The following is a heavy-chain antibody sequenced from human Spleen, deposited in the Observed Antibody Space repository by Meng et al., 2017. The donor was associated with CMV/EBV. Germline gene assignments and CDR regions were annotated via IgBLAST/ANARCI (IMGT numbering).Heavy chain of an antibody. Sequence: CQPSLYPFSLYAISWVRQVPGPGLEWMGTVSASTGSALYAQNLQGRVSMTTDTSTTTAYLDLTNLRSNDTALYYCARFGAYTGSYGHWGQGTLVTVSS. CDR3: ARFGAYTGSYGH. CDR2: VSASTGSA. D-gene: IGHD1-26*01. J-gene: IGHJ4*02. CDR1: LYPFSLYA. V-gene: IGHV1-18*01.